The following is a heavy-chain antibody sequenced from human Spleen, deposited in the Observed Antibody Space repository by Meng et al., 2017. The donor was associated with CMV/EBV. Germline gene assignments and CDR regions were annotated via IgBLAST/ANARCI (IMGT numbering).Heavy chain of an antibody. CDR1: GYNFNIHW. CDR3: ARRTDYRGDY. Sequence: ISCQASGYNFNIHWIAWVRKMPGKGLEWMGIIYPADSDTRYSPSFQGQVTISVDKSITTAYLQWNSLKASDTAMYYCARRTDYRGDYWGQGTLVTVSS. V-gene: IGHV5-51*01. D-gene: IGHD4-11*01. J-gene: IGHJ4*02. CDR2: IYPADSDT.